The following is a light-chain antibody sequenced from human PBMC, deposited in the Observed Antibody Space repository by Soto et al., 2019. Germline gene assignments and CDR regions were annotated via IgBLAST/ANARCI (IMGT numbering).Light chain of an antibody. CDR3: QQSYTIPYT. CDR2: SAS. V-gene: IGKV1-39*01. CDR1: QSIGTH. J-gene: IGKJ2*01. Sequence: DIQMTQSPSSLPASVGDRVTLTCRTSQSIGTHLNWYQQKPGKAPKLLIYSASSLQSGVPSRLSGTGSGTDFTLTISSLQPEDFATYYCQQSYTIPYTFGQGTKLEIK.